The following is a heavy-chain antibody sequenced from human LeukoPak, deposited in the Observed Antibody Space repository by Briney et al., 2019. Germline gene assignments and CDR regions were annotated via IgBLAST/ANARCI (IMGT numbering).Heavy chain of an antibody. D-gene: IGHD3-10*01. CDR1: GGSLSSRSYY. Sequence: SETLSLTCTVAGGSLSSRSYYWGWIREPPGKGLERIGHIYYSRNIYNNPSLETRVTISVHTSKNQFSLTFSYVTATDAAKYSCARRMGRRFGERYYYYHYMDVWGKGTTVTISS. CDR2: IYYSRNI. V-gene: IGHV4-39*07. CDR3: ARRMGRRFGERYYYYHYMDV. J-gene: IGHJ6*03.